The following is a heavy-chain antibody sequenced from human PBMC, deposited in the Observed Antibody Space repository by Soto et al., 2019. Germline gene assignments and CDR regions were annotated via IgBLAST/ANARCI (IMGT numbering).Heavy chain of an antibody. Sequence: PSETLSLTCTVSGGTISSGDYYWSWIRQRPGKGLEWIGYIYHSGSTYYNPSLKSRVTISVDRSKNQFSLKLSSVTAADTAVYYCARGVTTVTTFDYWGQGTLVTVSS. V-gene: IGHV4-30-2*01. J-gene: IGHJ4*02. D-gene: IGHD4-17*01. CDR3: ARGVTTVTTFDY. CDR2: IYHSGST. CDR1: GGTISSGDYY.